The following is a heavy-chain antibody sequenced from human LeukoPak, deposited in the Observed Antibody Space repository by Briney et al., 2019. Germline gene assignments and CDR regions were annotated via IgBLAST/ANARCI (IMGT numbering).Heavy chain of an antibody. V-gene: IGHV3-23*01. D-gene: IGHD4/OR15-4a*01. J-gene: IGHJ4*02. CDR3: ARRAGAYSHPYDY. CDR2: VGGSGGST. Sequence: GGSLRLSCAASGFTFSSYAMIWVRQAPGKGLEWVSAVGGSGGSTHYSDSVKGRFTISRDNSKNTLYLQMNSLRAEDTAVYYCARRAGAYSHPYDYWGQGTLVTVSS. CDR1: GFTFSSYA.